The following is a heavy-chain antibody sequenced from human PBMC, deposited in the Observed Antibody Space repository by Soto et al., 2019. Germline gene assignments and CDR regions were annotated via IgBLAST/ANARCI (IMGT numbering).Heavy chain of an antibody. J-gene: IGHJ4*02. CDR1: GFIFSNYA. CDR3: TKGGIPRRYNIPKVDFDY. V-gene: IGHV3-23*01. CDR2: ISGSGATT. Sequence: EVHLLESGGDLVQRGGSLRLSCAASGFIFSNYAMSWVRQAPGRGLEWVSAISGSGATTYYPDSVKGRFTISRDNSKNTLYLQMNNLRADDTAVYYCTKGGIPRRYNIPKVDFDYWGQGSLVTVSS. D-gene: IGHD1-1*01.